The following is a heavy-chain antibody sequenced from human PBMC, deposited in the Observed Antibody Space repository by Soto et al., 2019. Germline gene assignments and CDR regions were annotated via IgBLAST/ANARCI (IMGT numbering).Heavy chain of an antibody. CDR1: GFTFSSYA. J-gene: IGHJ6*03. CDR3: ARLVATPPGTYYYYYMDV. D-gene: IGHD5-12*01. CDR2: ISSNGGST. V-gene: IGHV3-64*01. Sequence: GESLKISCAASGFTFSSYAMHWVRQAPGKGLEYVSAISSNGGSTYYANSVKGRFTISRDNSKNTLYLQMGSLRAEDMAVYYCARLVATPPGTYYYYYMDVWGKGTTVTVSS.